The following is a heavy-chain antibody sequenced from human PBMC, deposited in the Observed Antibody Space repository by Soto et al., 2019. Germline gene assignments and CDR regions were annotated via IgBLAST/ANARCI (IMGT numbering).Heavy chain of an antibody. D-gene: IGHD1-20*01. Sequence: EVQLVESGGGLVQPGGSLRLSCAASGFTFSAYWMSWGRQTPGKGLEWVANIKHDGSEKYYVDSVKGRFTISRDNAKNSLFLEMNSLRAEDTAVFYCAIITRGFSMDVWGQGTRVTVSS. J-gene: IGHJ6*02. CDR1: GFTFSAYW. V-gene: IGHV3-7*01. CDR3: AIITRGFSMDV. CDR2: IKHDGSEK.